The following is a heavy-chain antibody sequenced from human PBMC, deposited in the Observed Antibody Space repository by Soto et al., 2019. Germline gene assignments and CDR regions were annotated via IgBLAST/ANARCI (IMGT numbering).Heavy chain of an antibody. CDR2: IIPIFGTA. CDR1: GGTFSSYA. D-gene: IGHD1-20*01. CDR3: AVTGTTPPPLDF. Sequence: RASVKVSCKASGGTFSSYAISWVRQAPGQGLEWMGGIIPIFGTANYAQKFQGRVTITADESTSTAYMELSSLRSEDTAVYYCAVTGTTPPPLDFWGPGTLVTVSS. V-gene: IGHV1-69*13. J-gene: IGHJ4*02.